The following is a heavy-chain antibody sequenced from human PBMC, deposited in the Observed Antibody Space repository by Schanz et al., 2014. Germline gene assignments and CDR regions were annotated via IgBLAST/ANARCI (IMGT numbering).Heavy chain of an antibody. CDR2: LWHDGSKK. D-gene: IGHD7-27*01. J-gene: IGHJ3*01. CDR3: ARELPGVGAVDS. Sequence: VQLVESGGGLVQPGGSLRLSCVASGFTFSSYDVFWVRQAPGKGLEWVAILWHDGSKKYYADSVKGRFTVSRDNSKNTMYLQINSLRADDTAVYYCARELPGVGAVDSWGQGTMVTVSS. V-gene: IGHV3-33*01. CDR1: GFTFSSYD.